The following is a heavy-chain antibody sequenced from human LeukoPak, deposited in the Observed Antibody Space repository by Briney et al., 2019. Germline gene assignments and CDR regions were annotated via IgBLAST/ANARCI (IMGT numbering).Heavy chain of an antibody. CDR3: ARGVIAATKYCFDY. J-gene: IGHJ4*02. CDR1: GSTFSSYW. CDR2: IKQDGSEK. D-gene: IGHD6-6*01. Sequence: GGSLRLSCAASGSTFSSYWMSWVRQAPGKGLEWVANIKQDGSEKYYVDSVKGRFTISRDNAKNSLYLQMNSLRAEDTAVYYCARGVIAATKYCFDYWGQGTLVTVSS. V-gene: IGHV3-7*04.